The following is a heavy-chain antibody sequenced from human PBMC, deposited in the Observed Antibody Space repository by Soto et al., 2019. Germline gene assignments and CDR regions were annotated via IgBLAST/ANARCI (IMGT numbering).Heavy chain of an antibody. D-gene: IGHD2-2*02. CDR1: GFSFSSYG. CDR3: VPTEYPCD. CDR2: IWYDGNKK. Sequence: QLQLVESGGGVVQPGWSLRLSCAASGFSFSSYGMHWVRQAPGKGLEWVAVIWYDGNKKNYADSVKGRFTISRDNSKNTLYLQMNSLRAEDTAMYYCVPTEYPCDWGQGTLVTVFS. V-gene: IGHV3-33*01. J-gene: IGHJ4*02.